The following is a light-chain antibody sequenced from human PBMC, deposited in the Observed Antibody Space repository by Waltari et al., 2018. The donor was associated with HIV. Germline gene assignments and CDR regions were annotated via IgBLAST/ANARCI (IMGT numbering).Light chain of an antibody. V-gene: IGLV7-46*01. CDR3: VLSYDADWV. J-gene: IGLJ3*02. CDR2: DTS. CDR1: TGPVTNYHY. Sequence: QAVVTQEPSLTVSPGGTVTLTCDSSTGPVTNYHYPYWFQQKPAQAPRTLIYDTSNRQSCAPARFSAYLLGGKAALTLSGAQREDEADYYCVLSYDADWVFGGGTKLTVL.